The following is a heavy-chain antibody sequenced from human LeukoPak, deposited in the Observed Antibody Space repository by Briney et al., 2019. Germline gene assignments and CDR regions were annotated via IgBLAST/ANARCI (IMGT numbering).Heavy chain of an antibody. CDR1: GFIFSDYG. V-gene: IGHV3-33*01. Sequence: GRSLRLSCAASGFIFSDYGIYWVRQAPGKGLDWVALIYSDGSQKYYGASVRGRFTISRDDSRNLVYLQMNSLRVEDTALYYCAGDLRSGYQDYWGQGTLVTVSS. CDR2: IYSDGSQK. J-gene: IGHJ4*02. CDR3: AGDLRSGYQDY. D-gene: IGHD3-3*01.